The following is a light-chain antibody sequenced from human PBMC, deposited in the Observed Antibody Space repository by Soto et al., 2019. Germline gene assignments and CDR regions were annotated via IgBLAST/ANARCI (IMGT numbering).Light chain of an antibody. V-gene: IGKV3-20*01. CDR2: GAS. CDR1: QSVSSNY. Sequence: EIVLTQSPGTLSLSPGERATLSCRASQSVSSNYLAWYQQKPGQAPRLLIYGASSRATGIPDRFSGSGSGTAFTLTISRLEPEDFAVYYCQHYGDSPYTFGQGTRLEIK. J-gene: IGKJ2*01. CDR3: QHYGDSPYT.